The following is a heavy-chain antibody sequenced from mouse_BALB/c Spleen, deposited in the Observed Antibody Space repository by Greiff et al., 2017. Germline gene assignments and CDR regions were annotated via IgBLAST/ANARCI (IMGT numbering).Heavy chain of an antibody. J-gene: IGHJ4*01. V-gene: IGHV1-7*01. D-gene: IGHD1-1*01. CDR2: INPSTGYT. CDR3: ARPYYYGSRYAMDY. CDR1: GYTFTTYW. Sequence: QVQLKQSGAELAKPGPSVKMSCKASGYTFTTYWMHLVKQRPGPGLEWIGYINPSTGYTEYNQKFKDKATLTADKSSSTAYMQLSSLASEDSAVYYCARPYYYGSRYAMDYWGEGTSVTVSS.